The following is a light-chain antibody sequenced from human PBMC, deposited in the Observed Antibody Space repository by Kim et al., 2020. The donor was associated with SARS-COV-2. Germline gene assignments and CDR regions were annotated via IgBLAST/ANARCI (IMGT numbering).Light chain of an antibody. J-gene: IGKJ4*01. CDR3: QQYNIRST. CDR2: RSS. CDR1: QSIDVW. V-gene: IGKV1-5*03. Sequence: DIQMTQSPSTLSASVGDRVTITCRASQSIDVWLAWYQQKPGRAPKVLIYRSSILESGVPSRFSGSGSGTEFTLTISSLQPDDSATYYCQQYNIRSTFGRGTRVEI.